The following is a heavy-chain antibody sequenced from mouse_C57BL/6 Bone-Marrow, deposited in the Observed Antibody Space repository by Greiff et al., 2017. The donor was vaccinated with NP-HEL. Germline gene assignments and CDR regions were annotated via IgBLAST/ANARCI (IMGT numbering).Heavy chain of an antibody. V-gene: IGHV1-18*01. J-gene: IGHJ2*01. Sequence: EVQLQQSGPELVKPGASVKIPCKASGYTFTDYNMDWVKQSHGKSLEWIGDITPNNGGSFNNQKLTGKATLTVDKSSSTAYMELRSLTSEDTAVYYCARRWLLPFDYWGQGTTLTVSS. D-gene: IGHD2-3*01. CDR2: ITPNNGGS. CDR1: GYTFTDYN. CDR3: ARRWLLPFDY.